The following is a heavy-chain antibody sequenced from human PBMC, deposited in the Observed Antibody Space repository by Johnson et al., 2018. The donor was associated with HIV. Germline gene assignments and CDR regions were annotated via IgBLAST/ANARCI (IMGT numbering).Heavy chain of an antibody. CDR3: ARELGYSSSNDAFDI. Sequence: QMQLVESGGGVVQPGRSLRLSCAASGFTFSSYAMHWVRQAPGTGLEWVAIISYDGNNKYYADSVKGRFTISRDNSKNTLYLQMNSLRAEDTAVYYCARELGYSSSNDAFDIWGQGTMVTVSS. CDR2: ISYDGNNK. CDR1: GFTFSSYA. D-gene: IGHD6-13*01. V-gene: IGHV3-30-3*01. J-gene: IGHJ3*02.